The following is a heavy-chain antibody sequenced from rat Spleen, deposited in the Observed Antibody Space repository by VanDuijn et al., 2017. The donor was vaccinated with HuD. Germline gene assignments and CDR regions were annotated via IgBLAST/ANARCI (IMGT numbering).Heavy chain of an antibody. CDR1: GFTYSDYI. CDR2: INTRGGNT. V-gene: IGHV5S13*01. J-gene: IGHJ2*01. Sequence: EVQLVESGGGLVQPGRSLKLSCAASGFTYSDYIMAWVRQAPTKGLEWVASINTRGGNTYYRGSVKGRFTISRDNAKNTLYLQMDSLRSEDTATYYCARQDYFDYWGQGVMVTVSS. CDR3: ARQDYFDY.